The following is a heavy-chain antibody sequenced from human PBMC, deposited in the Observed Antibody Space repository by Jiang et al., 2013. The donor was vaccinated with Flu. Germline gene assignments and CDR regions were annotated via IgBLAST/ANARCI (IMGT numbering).Heavy chain of an antibody. D-gene: IGHD6-19*01. V-gene: IGHV4-34*01. J-gene: IGHJ4*02. Sequence: LLKPSETLSLTCAVSSGSFSGYYWSWIRQPPGKGLEWIGEINHSGSTNYNPSLKSRVTISVDTSKNQFSLKLSSVTTADTAVYYCARLHGYSSGWWGYWGQGTLVTVSS. CDR1: SGSFSGYY. CDR3: ARLHGYSSGWWGY. CDR2: INHSGST.